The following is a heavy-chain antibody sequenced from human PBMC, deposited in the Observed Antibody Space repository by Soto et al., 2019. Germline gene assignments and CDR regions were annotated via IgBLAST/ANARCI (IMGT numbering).Heavy chain of an antibody. CDR3: ARDGGRHSGGIDY. D-gene: IGHD1-26*01. CDR1: GGTFSSYS. CDR2: IIPIFGTA. V-gene: IGHV1-69*01. J-gene: IGHJ4*02. Sequence: QVRLVQSGAEVKKPGSSVKVSCKASGGTFSSYSINWVRQAPGQGLEWMGEIIPIFGTANYAQKFQGRVTIIADESTSTAYMELSSLRSEDTAVYYCARDGGRHSGGIDYWGQGTLVTVSS.